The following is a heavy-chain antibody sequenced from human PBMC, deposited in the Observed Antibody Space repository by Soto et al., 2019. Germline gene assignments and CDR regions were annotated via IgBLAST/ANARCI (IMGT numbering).Heavy chain of an antibody. CDR1: GVKFSNYA. V-gene: IGHV3-23*01. D-gene: IGHD3-16*01. CDR2: ISATGGGT. J-gene: IGHJ4*02. CDR3: AKDRRAGGNSAFYFDF. Sequence: GGPLILSWAASGVKFSNYAMSWVRPAPGKGLEWVSLISATGGGTYYADSVKGRFTISRDNSHNTLYLQVHSLTAEDTAVYYCAKDRRAGGNSAFYFDFWGQGAQVTVSS.